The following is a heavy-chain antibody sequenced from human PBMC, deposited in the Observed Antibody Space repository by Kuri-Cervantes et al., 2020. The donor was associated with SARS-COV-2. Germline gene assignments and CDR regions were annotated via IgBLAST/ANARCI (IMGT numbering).Heavy chain of an antibody. CDR1: GGSISSYY. CDR2: IYQNGRT. Sequence: SETLSLTCTVSGGSISSYYWGWIRQSPGKGLEWIGSIYQNGRTFYNPSLKSRVALSVETSRNQFSLKLSSVTAADTAVYYCARHVWPGILTPIYYFDYWGQGTLVTVSS. CDR3: ARHVWPGILTPIYYFDY. J-gene: IGHJ4*02. D-gene: IGHD3-9*01. V-gene: IGHV4-39*01.